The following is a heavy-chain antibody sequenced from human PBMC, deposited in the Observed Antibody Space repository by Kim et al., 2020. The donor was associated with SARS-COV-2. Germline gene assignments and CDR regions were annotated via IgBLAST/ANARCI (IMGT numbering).Heavy chain of an antibody. D-gene: IGHD6-19*01. CDR2: IYYSGST. CDR1: GGSISSYY. CDR3: ARLAGYSSGWYSAGPGAFDI. Sequence: SETLSLTCTVSGGSISSYYWSWIRQPPGKGLEWIGYIYYSGSTNYNPSLKSRVTISVDTSKNQFSLKLSSVTAADTAVYYCARLAGYSSGWYSAGPGAFDIWGQGTMVTVSS. V-gene: IGHV4-59*01. J-gene: IGHJ3*02.